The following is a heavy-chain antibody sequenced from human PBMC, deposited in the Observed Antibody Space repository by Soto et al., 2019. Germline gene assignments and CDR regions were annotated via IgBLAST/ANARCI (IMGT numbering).Heavy chain of an antibody. CDR2: IYYSGST. J-gene: IGHJ5*02. Sequence: QVQLQESGPGLVRPSETLSLTCGVSGDSINSHYWSWIRQPQGKGLEWIGFIYYSGSTKYNPSLESRVTISVDTSKNQFSLKLSSVTTADTAVYYCARESAGSGKNNWFDPWGQGTLVTVSS. CDR3: ARESAGSGKNNWFDP. D-gene: IGHD3-10*01. CDR1: GDSINSHY. V-gene: IGHV4-59*11.